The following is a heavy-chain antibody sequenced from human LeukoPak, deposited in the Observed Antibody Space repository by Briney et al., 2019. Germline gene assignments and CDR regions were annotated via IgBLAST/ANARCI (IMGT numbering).Heavy chain of an antibody. CDR2: INSDGSST. D-gene: IGHD2-21*02. CDR3: ARPVCGGDCYPYDY. J-gene: IGHJ4*02. V-gene: IGHV3-74*01. CDR1: GFTFNSCW. Sequence: GGSLRLSCAASGFTFNSCWMHWVRQAPGKGLVWVSRINSDGSSTSYADSVKGRFTISRDNAKNTLYLQMSSLRAEDTAVYYCARPVCGGDCYPYDYWGQGTLVTVSS.